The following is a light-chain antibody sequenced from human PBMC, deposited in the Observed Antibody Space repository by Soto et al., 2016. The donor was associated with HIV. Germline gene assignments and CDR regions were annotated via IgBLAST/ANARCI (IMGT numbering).Light chain of an antibody. Sequence: DIQMTQSPSTLSASVKDRVTITCRASQSISTWLAWYQQKPGKAPKLLIYKASSLESGVPSRFSGSGSGTEFTLTISSLKPDDVATYYCQQYNSYSPITFGGGTKVEIK. CDR2: KAS. J-gene: IGKJ4*01. CDR3: QQYNSYSPIT. CDR1: QSISTW. V-gene: IGKV1-5*03.